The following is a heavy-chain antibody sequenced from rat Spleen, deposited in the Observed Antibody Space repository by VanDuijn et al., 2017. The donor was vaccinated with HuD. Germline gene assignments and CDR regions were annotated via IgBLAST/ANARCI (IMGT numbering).Heavy chain of an antibody. J-gene: IGHJ2*01. Sequence: EVKLVESGGGLVQPGRSLKLSCAASGFNFNDYWMGWVRQAPTKGLEWVATISTSGGSTYYRDSVKGRFTISRDNAKSTLYLQMNSLRSEDTATYYCARRHYGYTDYFDYWGQGVMVTVSS. V-gene: IGHV5-25*01. D-gene: IGHD1-9*01. CDR3: ARRHYGYTDYFDY. CDR2: ISTSGGST. CDR1: GFNFNDYW.